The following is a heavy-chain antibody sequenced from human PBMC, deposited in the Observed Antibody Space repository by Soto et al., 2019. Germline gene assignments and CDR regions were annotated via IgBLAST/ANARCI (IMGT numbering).Heavy chain of an antibody. CDR2: IYYSGST. CDR3: ARRPSHHYGDPYFDY. CDR1: GGSISSYY. J-gene: IGHJ4*02. Sequence: SETLSLTCTVSGGSISSYYWSWIRQPPGKGLEWIGYIYYSGSTNYNPSLKSRVTISVDTSKNQFSLKLSSVTAADTAVYYCARRPSHHYGDPYFDYWGQGTLVTVSS. D-gene: IGHD4-17*01. V-gene: IGHV4-59*01.